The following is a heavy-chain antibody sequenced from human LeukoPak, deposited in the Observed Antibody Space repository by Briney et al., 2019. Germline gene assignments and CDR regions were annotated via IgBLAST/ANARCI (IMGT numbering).Heavy chain of an antibody. J-gene: IGHJ4*02. CDR1: GGTFSSYT. D-gene: IGHD5-24*01. Sequence: SVKVSCKASGGTFSSYTISWVRQAPGQGLEWMGGIIPIFGTANYAQKFQGRVTITTDESTSTAYMELSSLRSEDTAVYYCAAVPEMATIKFDYWGQGTLVTVSS. CDR2: IIPIFGTA. CDR3: AAVPEMATIKFDY. V-gene: IGHV1-69*05.